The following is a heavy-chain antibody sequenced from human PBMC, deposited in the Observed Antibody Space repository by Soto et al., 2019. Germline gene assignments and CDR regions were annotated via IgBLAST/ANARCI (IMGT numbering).Heavy chain of an antibody. CDR1: GGSISSGDYY. J-gene: IGHJ5*02. V-gene: IGHV4-30-4*01. CDR2: IYYSGST. CDR3: ARDNGDGP. Sequence: QEQLQESGPGLVKPSQTLSLTCTVSGGSISSGDYYWSWMRQPPGKGLEWIGYIYYSGSTYYNSTLKSRVNITLGTSKNQFSLKLSSVTAADTAVYYCARDNGDGPWGQGTLVTVSS. D-gene: IGHD4-17*01.